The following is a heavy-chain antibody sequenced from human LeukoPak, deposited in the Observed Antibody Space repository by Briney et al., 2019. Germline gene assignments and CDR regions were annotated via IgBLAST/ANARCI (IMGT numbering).Heavy chain of an antibody. V-gene: IGHV3-53*01. J-gene: IGHJ4*02. D-gene: IGHD1-26*01. CDR2: IYSGGST. CDR1: GFTFSSYA. Sequence: GGSLRLSCAASGFTFSSYAMSWVRQAPGKGLEWVSVIYSGGSTYYADTVKGRFTISRDNSKNTLYLQMSSLRAEDTAVYYCASYSGSFDYWGQGTLVTVSS. CDR3: ASYSGSFDY.